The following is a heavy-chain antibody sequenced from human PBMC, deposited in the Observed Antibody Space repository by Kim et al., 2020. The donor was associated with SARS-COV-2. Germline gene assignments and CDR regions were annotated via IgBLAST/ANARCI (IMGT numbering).Heavy chain of an antibody. CDR1: GYFFNTYD. D-gene: IGHD6-19*01. J-gene: IGHJ5*01. CDR2: VTPSTGNT. Sequence: ASVKVSCMASGYFFNTYDINWVRQAPGQGLEWLGWVTPSTGNTGYAQKFQGSVTVTRDTSIRTAYMELSNLRSEDTAVYYCARTTNGWPNWFDFWG. V-gene: IGHV1-8*01. CDR3: ARTTNGWPNWFDF.